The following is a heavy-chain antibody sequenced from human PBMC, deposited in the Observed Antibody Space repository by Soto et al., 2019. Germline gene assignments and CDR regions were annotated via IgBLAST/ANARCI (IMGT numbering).Heavy chain of an antibody. V-gene: IGHV4-34*01. CDR2: INHSGST. D-gene: IGHD5-12*01. CDR3: ARGSVATRSPAFDI. CDR1: GGSFSGYY. J-gene: IGHJ3*02. Sequence: SETLSLTCAVYGGSFSGYYWSWIRQPPGKGLEWIGEINHSGSTNYNPSLKSRVTISVDTSKNQFSLKLSSVTAADTAVYYCARGSVATRSPAFDIWGQGTMVTVSS.